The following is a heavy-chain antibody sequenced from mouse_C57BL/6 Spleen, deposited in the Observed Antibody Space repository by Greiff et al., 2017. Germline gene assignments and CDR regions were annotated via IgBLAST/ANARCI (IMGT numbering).Heavy chain of an antibody. J-gene: IGHJ3*01. D-gene: IGHD2-5*01. CDR3: TYYSNYVGFAY. CDR2: IDPENGDT. V-gene: IGHV14-4*01. CDR1: GFNIKDDY. Sequence: EVKLQESGAELVRPGASVKLSCTASGFNIKDDYMHWVKQRPEQGLEWIGWIDPENGDTEYASKFQGKATITADTSSNTAYLQLSSLTSEDTAVYYCTYYSNYVGFAYWGQGTLVTVSA.